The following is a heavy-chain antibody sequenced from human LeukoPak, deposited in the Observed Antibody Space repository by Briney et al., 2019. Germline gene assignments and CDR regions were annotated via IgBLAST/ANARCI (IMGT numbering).Heavy chain of an antibody. D-gene: IGHD3-3*01. CDR1: GGTFSSYA. V-gene: IGHV1-69*13. Sequence: SVKVSCKASGGTFSSYAISWVRQAPGQGLEWMGGIIPIFGTASYAQKFQGRVTITADESTSTAYMELSSLRSEDTAVYYCARFWFNSFDPWGQGTLVTVSS. J-gene: IGHJ5*02. CDR2: IIPIFGTA. CDR3: ARFWFNSFDP.